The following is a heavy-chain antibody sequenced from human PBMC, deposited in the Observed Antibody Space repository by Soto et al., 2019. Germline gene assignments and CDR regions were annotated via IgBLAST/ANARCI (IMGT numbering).Heavy chain of an antibody. D-gene: IGHD3-22*01. CDR1: GGSISSGGYY. CDR3: ARDGDGSGYFLDF. V-gene: IGHV4-31*03. Sequence: QVQLQESGPGLVKPSQTLSLICTVSGGSISSGGYYWSWIRQHPGKGLEWIGYIYSSGSTYYNPSLKRRLTLSLDTSENHFSLNLSSMTAADTAVYYCARDGDGSGYFLDFWGQGTLVTVSS. CDR2: IYSSGST. J-gene: IGHJ4*02.